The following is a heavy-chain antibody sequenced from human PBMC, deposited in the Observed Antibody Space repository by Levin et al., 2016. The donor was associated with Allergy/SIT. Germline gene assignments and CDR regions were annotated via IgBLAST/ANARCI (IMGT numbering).Heavy chain of an antibody. CDR3: ARARYYDFWSGYYIGAFDI. Sequence: KVSCKGSGYSFTSYWIGWVRQMPGKGLEWMGIIYPGDSDTRYSPSFQGQVTISADKSISTAYLQWSSLKASDTAMYYCARARYYDFWSGYYIGAFDIWGQGTMVTVSS. CDR2: IYPGDSDT. V-gene: IGHV5-51*01. J-gene: IGHJ3*02. D-gene: IGHD3-3*01. CDR1: GYSFTSYW.